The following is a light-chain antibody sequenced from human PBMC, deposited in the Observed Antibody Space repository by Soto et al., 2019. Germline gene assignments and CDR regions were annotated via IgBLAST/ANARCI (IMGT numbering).Light chain of an antibody. Sequence: DIQMTQSPSTLSASVGDRVTITCRASQSISSWLAWYQQKPGKAPKLLIYKASSLESGLPSRFSGSGSGTEFTLTISSLQPDDCATYYCHQYNSYWTFGQRTKVEIK. V-gene: IGKV1-5*03. CDR1: QSISSW. J-gene: IGKJ1*01. CDR2: KAS. CDR3: HQYNSYWT.